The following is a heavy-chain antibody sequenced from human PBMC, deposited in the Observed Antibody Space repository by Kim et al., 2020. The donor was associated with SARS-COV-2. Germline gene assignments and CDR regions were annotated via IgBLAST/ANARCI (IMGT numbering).Heavy chain of an antibody. J-gene: IGHJ4*02. V-gene: IGHV3-21*01. Sequence: YYADSVKGRFTISRDNAKNSLYLQMNSLRAEDTAVYYCARDSGGYSYGSHWGQGTLVTVSS. CDR3: ARDSGGYSYGSH. D-gene: IGHD5-18*01.